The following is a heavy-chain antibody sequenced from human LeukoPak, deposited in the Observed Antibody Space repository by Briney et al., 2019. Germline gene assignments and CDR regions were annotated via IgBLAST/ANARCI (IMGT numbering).Heavy chain of an antibody. CDR2: ISSSGSTI. J-gene: IGHJ4*02. CDR3: ARDGSGSGNYYNAAGFDY. D-gene: IGHD3-10*01. Sequence: GGSLRLSCAASGFTFSSYEMNWVRQAPGKGLEWVSYISSSGSTIYYANSVKGRFTISRDNAKNSLYLQMNSLRAEDTAVYYCARDGSGSGNYYNAAGFDYWGQGTLVTVSS. V-gene: IGHV3-48*03. CDR1: GFTFSSYE.